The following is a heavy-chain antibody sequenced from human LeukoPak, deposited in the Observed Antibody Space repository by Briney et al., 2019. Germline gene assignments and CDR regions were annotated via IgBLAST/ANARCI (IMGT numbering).Heavy chain of an antibody. D-gene: IGHD6-6*01. J-gene: IGHJ4*02. CDR1: GFSVGHNY. V-gene: IGHV3-66*01. Sequence: GGSLRLSCAASGFSVGHNYMSWVRQAPGKGLEWVSLIFAGGSTYYADSVEGRFTISRDNSKNTVFLQMNGLRAEDTAVYCCARSKAAGSPPDSWGRGTLVTVSS. CDR2: IFAGGST. CDR3: ARSKAAGSPPDS.